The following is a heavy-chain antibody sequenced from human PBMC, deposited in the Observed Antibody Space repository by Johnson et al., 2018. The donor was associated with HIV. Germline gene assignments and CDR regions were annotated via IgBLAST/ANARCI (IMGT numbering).Heavy chain of an antibody. CDR2: IRYDGSNK. CDR3: ARGDNAAAGDAFDI. CDR1: GFSFSDYY. Sequence: QVQLVESGGGLVKSGGSLRLSCAASGFSFSDYYMSWIRQAPGKGLEWVAFIRYDGSNKYYADSMKGRFTISRDNSKNTLYMQMNSLRAEDTAVYYCARGDNAAAGDAFDIWDQGTMVTVSS. D-gene: IGHD6-13*01. V-gene: IGHV3-30*02. J-gene: IGHJ3*02.